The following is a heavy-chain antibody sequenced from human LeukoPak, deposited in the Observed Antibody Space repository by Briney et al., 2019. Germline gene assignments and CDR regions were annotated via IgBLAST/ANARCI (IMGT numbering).Heavy chain of an antibody. D-gene: IGHD2-2*01. CDR2: IKQDGSEK. CDR3: AREWQMVVVVPAATHP. J-gene: IGHJ5*02. CDR1: GFTFSNYW. Sequence: GGSLRLSCVVSGFTFSNYWMIWVRQAPGKGLEWVANIKQDGSEKYYADSVKGRFSISRDNAKKSLYLQMNSLRVEDTAVYYCAREWQMVVVVPAATHPWGQGTLVTVSS. V-gene: IGHV3-7*01.